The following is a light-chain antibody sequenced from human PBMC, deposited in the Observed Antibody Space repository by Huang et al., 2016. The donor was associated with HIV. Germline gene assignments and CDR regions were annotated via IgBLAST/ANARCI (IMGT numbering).Light chain of an antibody. Sequence: AIRITQSPSSLSASAGDRVTITCRASQDISNYLAWYQQEPGKAPKLLIYTASTLQSGVLSRFSGSGSGTDFTLTIDSLQSEDFATYYCQQYYTYPRGTFGQGTKVEIK. V-gene: IGKV1-8*01. CDR2: TAS. CDR3: QQYYTYPRGT. J-gene: IGKJ1*01. CDR1: QDISNY.